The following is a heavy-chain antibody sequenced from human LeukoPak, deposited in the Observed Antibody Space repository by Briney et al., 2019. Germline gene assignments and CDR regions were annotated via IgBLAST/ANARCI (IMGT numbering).Heavy chain of an antibody. V-gene: IGHV4-59*01. J-gene: IGHJ4*02. Sequence: SETLSLTCTVSGGSISSYYWSWIRQPPGKGLEWIGYIYYSGSTNYNPSLKSRVTTSVDTSKNQFSLKLSSVTAADTAVYYCARGMGNYYGSGSYSDLFDYWGQGTLVTVSS. CDR2: IYYSGST. CDR3: ARGMGNYYGSGSYSDLFDY. D-gene: IGHD3-10*01. CDR1: GGSISSYY.